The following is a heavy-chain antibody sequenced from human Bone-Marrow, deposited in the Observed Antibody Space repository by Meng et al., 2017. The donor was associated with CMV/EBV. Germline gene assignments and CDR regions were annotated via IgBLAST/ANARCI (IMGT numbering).Heavy chain of an antibody. CDR2: ISGSGGST. CDR3: VRGWPVI. D-gene: IGHD2-21*01. J-gene: IGHJ4*02. CDR1: GFTFSSYA. Sequence: GGSLRLSCAASGFTFSSYAMSWVRQAPGKGLEWVSAISGSGGSTYYADSVKGRFTISRDNTKNSVYLQMDSLRVEDTALYYCVRGWPVIWGQGTLVTVSS. V-gene: IGHV3-23*01.